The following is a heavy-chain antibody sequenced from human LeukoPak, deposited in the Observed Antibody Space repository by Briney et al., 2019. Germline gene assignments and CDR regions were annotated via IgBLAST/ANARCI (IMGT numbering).Heavy chain of an antibody. CDR3: TAYDSSGVTYDY. CDR1: GFTFSGSA. V-gene: IGHV3-73*01. J-gene: IGHJ4*02. CDR2: IRSKANSYAT. Sequence: GGSLRLSCAASGFTFSGSAMHWVRQASGKGLEWVGRIRSKANSYATAYAASVKGRFTISRDDSKNTAYLQMNSLKTEDTAVYYCTAYDSSGVTYDYWGQGTLVTVSS. D-gene: IGHD3-22*01.